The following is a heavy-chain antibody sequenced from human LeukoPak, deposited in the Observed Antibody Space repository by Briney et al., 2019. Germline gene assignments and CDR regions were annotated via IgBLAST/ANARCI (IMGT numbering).Heavy chain of an antibody. Sequence: SETLSLTCTVSGGSISSYYWSWIRQPPGKGLEWIGEINHSGSTNYNPSLKSRVTISVDTSKNQFSLKLSSVTAADTAVYYCAREAIMVRGVPYNWFDPWGQGTLVTVSS. J-gene: IGHJ5*02. CDR1: GGSISSYY. V-gene: IGHV4-34*01. CDR3: AREAIMVRGVPYNWFDP. D-gene: IGHD3-10*01. CDR2: INHSGST.